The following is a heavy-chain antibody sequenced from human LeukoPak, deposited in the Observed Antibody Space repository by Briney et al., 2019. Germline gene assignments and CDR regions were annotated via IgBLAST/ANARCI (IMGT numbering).Heavy chain of an antibody. CDR3: ARVTWVGSSYYFDY. V-gene: IGHV4-59*01. J-gene: IGHJ4*02. Sequence: PSETLSLTCTVSGGSISSYYWSWIRQPPGKGLEWIGYIYYSGSTDYNPSLKSRVTISVDTSKNQFSLKLSSVTAADTAVYYCARVTWVGSSYYFDYWGQGTLVTVSS. D-gene: IGHD1-14*01. CDR1: GGSISSYY. CDR2: IYYSGST.